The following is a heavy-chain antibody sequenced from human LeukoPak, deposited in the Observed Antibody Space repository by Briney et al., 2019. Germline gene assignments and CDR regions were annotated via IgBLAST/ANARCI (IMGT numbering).Heavy chain of an antibody. V-gene: IGHV4-4*07. Sequence: SETLSLTCTVSGGSISNYYWSWIRQPAAKGLEWIGRICSNGSTNYNPSLKSRVSMSSVTSKNQFSLKLTSVTAADTAVYYCARDSALGYCGGDCYPDYWGQGTLVTVSS. CDR2: ICSNGST. J-gene: IGHJ4*02. D-gene: IGHD2-21*02. CDR3: ARDSALGYCGGDCYPDY. CDR1: GGSISNYY.